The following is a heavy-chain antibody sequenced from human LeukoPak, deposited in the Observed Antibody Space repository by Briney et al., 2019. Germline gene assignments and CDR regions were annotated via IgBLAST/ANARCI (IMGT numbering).Heavy chain of an antibody. V-gene: IGHV3-23*01. CDR2: ISGSGGST. CDR1: GYTFASFA. D-gene: IGHD6-13*01. J-gene: IGHJ4*02. Sequence: GGSLRLSCAASGYTFASFAMSWVRQAPGKGLEWVSGISGSGGSTFYADSVAGRFAISRDNSKNTLYLQMNSLRAEDTAVYYCAKVLIAAAGTGFDYWGQGTLVTVSS. CDR3: AKVLIAAAGTGFDY.